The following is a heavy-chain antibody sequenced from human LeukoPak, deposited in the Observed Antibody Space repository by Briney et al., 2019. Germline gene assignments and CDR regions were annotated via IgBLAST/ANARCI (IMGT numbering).Heavy chain of an antibody. CDR2: INHSGST. CDR3: ARVEGGSDWRVYYFDY. V-gene: IGHV4-34*01. J-gene: IGHJ4*02. CDR1: GGSFSGYY. D-gene: IGHD6-19*01. Sequence: KPSETLSLTCAVYGGSFSGYYWSWIRQPPGKGLEWMGKINHSGSTNYNPSLKSRVTISVDTSKNQFSLKLSSVTAADTAVYYCARVEGGSDWRVYYFDYWGQGTLVTVSS.